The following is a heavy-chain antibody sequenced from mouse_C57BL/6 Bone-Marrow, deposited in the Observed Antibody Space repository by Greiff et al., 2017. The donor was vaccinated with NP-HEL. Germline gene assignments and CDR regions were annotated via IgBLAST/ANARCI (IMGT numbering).Heavy chain of an antibody. CDR3: ARGNYYGSSYGYFDV. CDR1: DSEVFPIAY. D-gene: IGHD1-1*01. J-gene: IGHJ1*03. V-gene: IGHV15-2*01. CDR2: ILPSIGRT. Sequence: LQESGSELRSPGSSVKLSCKDFDSEVFPIAYMSWVRQKPGHGFEWIGGILPSIGRTIYGEKFEDKATLDADTLSNTAYLELNSLTSEDSAIYYCARGNYYGSSYGYFDVWGTGTTVTVSS.